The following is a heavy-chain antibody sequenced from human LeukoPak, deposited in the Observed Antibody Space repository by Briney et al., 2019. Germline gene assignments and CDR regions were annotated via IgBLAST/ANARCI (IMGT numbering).Heavy chain of an antibody. V-gene: IGHV4-39*01. D-gene: IGHD2-21*02. CDR2: IYYSGGT. Sequence: PSETLSLTCTVSGGSISSSSYYWGWIRQPPGKGLEWVGSIYYSGGTYYIPSLKSRVTISVDTSKNQFSLRLSSVTAADTAVYFCATYEGSVSGGDIFDYWGQGTLVTVSS. J-gene: IGHJ4*02. CDR1: GGSISSSSYY. CDR3: ATYEGSVSGGDIFDY.